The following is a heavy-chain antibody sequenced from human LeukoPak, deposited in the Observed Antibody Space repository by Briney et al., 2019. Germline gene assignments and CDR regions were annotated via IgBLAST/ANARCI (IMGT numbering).Heavy chain of an antibody. CDR3: ARAPEMATNPDAFDI. D-gene: IGHD5-24*01. CDR1: GYTFTSYA. V-gene: IGHV7-4-1*02. Sequence: GASVEVSCKASGYTFTSYAMNWVRQAPGQGLEWMGWINTNTGNPTYAQGFTGRFVFSLDTSVSTAYLQISSLKAEDTAVYYCARAPEMATNPDAFDIWGQGTMVTVSS. CDR2: INTNTGNP. J-gene: IGHJ3*02.